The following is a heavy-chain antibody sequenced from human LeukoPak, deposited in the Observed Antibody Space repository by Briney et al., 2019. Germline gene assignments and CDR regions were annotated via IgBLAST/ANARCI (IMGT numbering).Heavy chain of an antibody. D-gene: IGHD3-10*02. CDR3: AELGITMIGGV. Sequence: GGSLRLSCAAAGFTFTNYVMHWVRQAPGKGLEWVASIRYDGSNEYYADSVKGRFTISRDNAKNSLYLQMNSLRAEDTAVYYCAELGITMIGGVWGKGTTVTISS. CDR2: IRYDGSNE. V-gene: IGHV3-30*02. CDR1: GFTFTNYV. J-gene: IGHJ6*04.